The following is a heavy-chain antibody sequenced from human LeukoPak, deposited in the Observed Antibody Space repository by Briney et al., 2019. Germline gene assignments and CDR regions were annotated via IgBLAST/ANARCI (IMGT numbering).Heavy chain of an antibody. CDR2: ISYDGSNK. CDR1: GFTFSSYA. J-gene: IGHJ4*02. CDR3: ASQATTPRNDY. Sequence: GGSLRLSCAASGFTFSSYAMHWVRQAPGKGLEWVAVISYDGSNKYYADSVKGRFTISRDNSKNTLYLQMNSLRAEDTAAYYCASQATTPRNDYWGQGTLVTVSS. D-gene: IGHD5-12*01. V-gene: IGHV3-30*04.